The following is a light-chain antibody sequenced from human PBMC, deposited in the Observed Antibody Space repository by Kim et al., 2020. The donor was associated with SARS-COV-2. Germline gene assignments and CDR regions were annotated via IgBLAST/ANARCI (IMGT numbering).Light chain of an antibody. V-gene: IGLV1-44*01. CDR2: SNS. J-gene: IGLJ2*01. CDR3: ASWDDSLHGPV. CDR1: SSNIGLNA. Sequence: GQRVTISCTGSSSNIGLNAVSWYQQVPGTAPKFLIYSNSRRPSGVPDRFSGSSSGTAASLAISGLQSEDEADYYCASWDDSLHGPVFGGGTQLTVL.